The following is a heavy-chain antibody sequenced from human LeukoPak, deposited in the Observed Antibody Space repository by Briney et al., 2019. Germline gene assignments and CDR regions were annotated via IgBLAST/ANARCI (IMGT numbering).Heavy chain of an antibody. CDR2: FDPEDGEK. CDR3: TTAPSGDY. V-gene: IGHV1-24*01. J-gene: IGHJ4*02. CDR1: GSTLGDSS. Sequence: GASVKVSCKVYGSTLGDSSMHWVRQAPGKGLEWMAGFDPEDGEKIYSQKFRGRVTMTDDTSTDTAYMELSSLRSEDTAVYYCTTAPSGDYWGQGTLVTVSS. D-gene: IGHD3-10*01.